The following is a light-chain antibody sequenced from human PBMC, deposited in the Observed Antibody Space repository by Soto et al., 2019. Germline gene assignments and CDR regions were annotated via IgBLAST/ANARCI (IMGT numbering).Light chain of an antibody. CDR2: GAS. J-gene: IGKJ1*01. Sequence: VMKQSPATLSVYPGERATLSCRASQSLRSSLAWYQQKPGQAPRLLIYGASTRATGIPARFSGSGSGTEFTLTISSLQSEDFAVYFCQQYNIWPQTFGQGTKVDNK. V-gene: IGKV3-15*01. CDR1: QSLRSS. CDR3: QQYNIWPQT.